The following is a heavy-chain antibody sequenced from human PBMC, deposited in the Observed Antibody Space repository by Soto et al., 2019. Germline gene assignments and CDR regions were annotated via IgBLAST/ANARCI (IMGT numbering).Heavy chain of an antibody. CDR1: GYTFTSYD. Sequence: QVQLVQSGAEVKKPGASVKVSCKASGYTFTSYDINWVRQATGHGLEWMGWMNPNSGNTGYAPKFQGRVTMPRNTSISTAYMELSSLRSEDTAVYYCARAYSSSWYSIPFDPWGQGTLVTVSS. V-gene: IGHV1-8*01. D-gene: IGHD6-13*01. J-gene: IGHJ5*02. CDR2: MNPNSGNT. CDR3: ARAYSSSWYSIPFDP.